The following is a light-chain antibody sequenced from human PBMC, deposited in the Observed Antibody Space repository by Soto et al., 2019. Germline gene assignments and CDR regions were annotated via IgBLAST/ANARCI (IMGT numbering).Light chain of an antibody. CDR1: SSDVGSFEY. Sequence: QSVLSQAASVSGSPGQSITISCTGTSSDVGSFEYVSWYQHQPGKAPKLIIYDVTKRPSGVSNRFSGSKSGNTASLTIPGSQAEDEGDYYCGSITRSSTSVFGTGTKVTVL. J-gene: IGLJ1*01. CDR3: GSITRSSTSV. V-gene: IGLV2-14*01. CDR2: DVT.